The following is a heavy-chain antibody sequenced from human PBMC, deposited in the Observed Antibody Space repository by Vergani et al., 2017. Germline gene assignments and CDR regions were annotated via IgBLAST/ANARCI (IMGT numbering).Heavy chain of an antibody. CDR1: GFTFSSYS. J-gene: IGHJ6*04. V-gene: IGHV3-48*02. D-gene: IGHD5-18*01. Sequence: EVQLVESGGGLVKPGGSLRLSCAASGFTFSSYSMNWVRQAPGKGLEWVSYISSSSSTIYYADSVKGRFTISRDNAKNSLYLQMNSLRDEDTAVYYCATWDTAMANSVPLWDVWGKGTTVTVSS. CDR2: ISSSSSTI. CDR3: ATWDTAMANSVPLWDV.